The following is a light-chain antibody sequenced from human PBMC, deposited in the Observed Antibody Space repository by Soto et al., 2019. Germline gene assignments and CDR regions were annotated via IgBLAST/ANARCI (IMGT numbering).Light chain of an antibody. CDR1: SSNIGAGYD. V-gene: IGLV1-40*01. CDR3: QSYDSSLSGDVI. Sequence: QPVLTQPPSVSGAPGQRVTISCTGSSSNIGAGYDVHWYQQLPGTAPKVLIYGNINRPSGVPDRFSGSKSGTSASLAIIGLQAEDEADYYCQSYDSSLSGDVIFGGGTKLTVL. J-gene: IGLJ2*01. CDR2: GNI.